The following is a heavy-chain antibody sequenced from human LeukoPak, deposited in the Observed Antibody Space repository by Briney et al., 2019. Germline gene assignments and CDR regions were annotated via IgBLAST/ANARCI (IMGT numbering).Heavy chain of an antibody. CDR2: ISSGSTII. Sequence: GGSLRLSCAASGFTFSSHSMDWVRQAPGKGLEWVSYISSGSTIIHYADSVKGRFTISRDDAKNSLYLQMNSLGAEDTAVYYCAKVPRQHDNWFDPWGQGTLVTVSS. V-gene: IGHV3-48*01. CDR3: AKVPRQHDNWFDP. J-gene: IGHJ5*02. CDR1: GFTFSSHS. D-gene: IGHD6-13*01.